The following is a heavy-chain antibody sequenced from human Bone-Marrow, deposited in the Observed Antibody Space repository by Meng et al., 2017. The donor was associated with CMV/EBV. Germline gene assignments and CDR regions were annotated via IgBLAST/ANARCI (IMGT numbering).Heavy chain of an antibody. Sequence: ASVKVSCKASGYTFIDYYMHWVRQAPGQGLEWMGWISAYNGNTNYAQKLQGRVTMTTDTSTSTAYMELRSLRSDDTAVYYCARSAGAYCGGDCSALFWGQGTMVTVSS. J-gene: IGHJ3*01. D-gene: IGHD2-21*01. CDR1: GYTFIDYY. CDR3: ARSAGAYCGGDCSALF. V-gene: IGHV1-18*04. CDR2: ISAYNGNT.